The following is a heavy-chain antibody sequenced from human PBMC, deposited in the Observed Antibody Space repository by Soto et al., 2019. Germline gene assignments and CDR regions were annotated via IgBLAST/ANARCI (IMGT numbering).Heavy chain of an antibody. CDR2: ILHTGGT. J-gene: IGHJ4*02. D-gene: IGHD3-10*01. CDR3: ARLQFGEGFDY. Sequence: SETLSLTCAVSGGSISGGGFSWSWIRQPPGKGLEWIGYILHTGGTQYNPSLKSRVSMSVDKTKNQFSLHLTSVTAADTAVYYCARLQFGEGFDYWGQGALVTVSS. V-gene: IGHV4-30-2*01. CDR1: GGSISGGGFS.